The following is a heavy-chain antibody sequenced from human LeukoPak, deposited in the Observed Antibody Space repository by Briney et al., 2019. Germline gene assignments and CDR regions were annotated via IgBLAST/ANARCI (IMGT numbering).Heavy chain of an antibody. CDR3: AKISNTYQGED. Sequence: QPGGSLRLSCAASGFTFSSYKMNWGRQAPGKGLEWVSYIDRTGTSIYYADSVKGRFTISRDNAKNSLYLQMNSLRAEDTAVYYCAKISNTYQGEDWGQGTLVTVSS. CDR2: IDRTGTSI. V-gene: IGHV3-48*03. CDR1: GFTFSSYK. D-gene: IGHD2-2*01. J-gene: IGHJ4*02.